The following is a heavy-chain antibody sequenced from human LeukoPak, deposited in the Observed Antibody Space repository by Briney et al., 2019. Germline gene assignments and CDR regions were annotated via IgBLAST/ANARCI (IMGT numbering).Heavy chain of an antibody. V-gene: IGHV3-7*01. CDR2: IKQDGSEK. CDR3: ARGPTYYYDSSGYYRGNDY. CDR1: GFTFSSYW. J-gene: IGHJ4*02. D-gene: IGHD3-22*01. Sequence: GGSLRLSCAASGFTFSSYWMSWVRQAPGKGLEWVANIKQDGSEKYYVDSVKGRFTISRDNAKNSLYLQMNSLRAEDTAVYYCARGPTYYYDSSGYYRGNDYWGQGTLVTVSS.